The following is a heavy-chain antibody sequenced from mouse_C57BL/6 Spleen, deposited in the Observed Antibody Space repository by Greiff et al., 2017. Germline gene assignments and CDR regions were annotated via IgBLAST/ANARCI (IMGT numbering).Heavy chain of an antibody. CDR1: GFNIKDDY. Sequence: VQLQQSGAELVRPGASVKLSCTASGFNIKDDYMHWVKQRPEQGLGWIGWIDPENGDNEYSSKFPGKATITADTSSNTAYLQLNRLPSEATAGYYCATAGRSHWGQGTLVTVSA. V-gene: IGHV14-4*01. CDR3: ATAGRSH. CDR2: IDPENGDN. J-gene: IGHJ3*01.